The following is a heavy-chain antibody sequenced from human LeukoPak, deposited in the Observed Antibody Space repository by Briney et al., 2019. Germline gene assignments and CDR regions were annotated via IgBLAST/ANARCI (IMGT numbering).Heavy chain of an antibody. Sequence: GALVKVSCKASGYTFTSYGISWVRQAPGQGLEWMGWISAYNGNTNYPQKLQGRVTMTTDTSTSTAYMELRSLRSDDTAVYYCARGQAGSGILTGYYKDYYYYGMDVWGQGTTVTVSS. V-gene: IGHV1-18*01. CDR1: GYTFTSYG. J-gene: IGHJ6*02. CDR3: ARGQAGSGILTGYYKDYYYYGMDV. CDR2: ISAYNGNT. D-gene: IGHD3-9*01.